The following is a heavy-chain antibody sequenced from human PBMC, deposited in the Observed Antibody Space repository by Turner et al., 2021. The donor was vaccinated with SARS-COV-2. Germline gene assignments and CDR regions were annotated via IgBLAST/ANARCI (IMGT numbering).Heavy chain of an antibody. CDR3: ARRGSFMALEF. CDR1: GGSINDYY. Sequence: QVHLQESGPGLVKPSETLSLTCNVSGGSINDYYWSWIRQPPGKGLEWIGFIYSSGRTYYSPSLKGRVTMSVDTSKKQFSLNLNSVTAADTAVYYCARRGSFMALEFWGQGILVTVSS. J-gene: IGHJ4*02. V-gene: IGHV4-59*01. CDR2: IYSSGRT. D-gene: IGHD3-10*01.